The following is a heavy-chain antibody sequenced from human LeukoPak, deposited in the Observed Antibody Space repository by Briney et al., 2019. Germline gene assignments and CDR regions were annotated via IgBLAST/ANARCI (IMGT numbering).Heavy chain of an antibody. V-gene: IGHV3-23*01. Sequence: GGSLRLSCAATGFNFSSYAMSWVRQAPGKGLEWVSAISGSGGSTYYADSVKGRFTISRDNSKNTLYLQMNSLRAEDTAVYYCAEDRVRAAAGPRDAPLDYWGQGTLVTVSS. CDR2: ISGSGGST. D-gene: IGHD6-13*01. J-gene: IGHJ4*02. CDR3: AEDRVRAAAGPRDAPLDY. CDR1: GFNFSSYA.